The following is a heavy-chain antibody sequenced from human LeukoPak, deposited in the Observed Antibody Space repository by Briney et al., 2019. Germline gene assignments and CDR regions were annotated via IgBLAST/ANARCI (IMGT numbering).Heavy chain of an antibody. D-gene: IGHD3-22*01. CDR3: ARVHYDSSGYSSYYYYMDV. CDR1: GYTFTSYA. V-gene: IGHV7-4-1*02. J-gene: IGHJ6*03. Sequence: SVKVSCKASGYTFTSYAMNWVRQAPGQGLEWMGWINTNTGNPTYAQGFTGRFVFSLDTSVSTAYLQISSLKAEDTAVYYCARVHYDSSGYSSYYYYMDVWGKGTTVTVSS. CDR2: INTNTGNP.